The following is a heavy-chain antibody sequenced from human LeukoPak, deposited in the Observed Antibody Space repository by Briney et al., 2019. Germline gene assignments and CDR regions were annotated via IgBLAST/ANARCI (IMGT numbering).Heavy chain of an antibody. CDR2: INHSGST. J-gene: IGHJ4*02. Sequence: PSETLSLTCAVYGGSFSGYYWSWIRQPPGKGLEWIGEINHSGSTNYNPSLKSRVTISVDTSKNQFSLKLSSVTAADTAVYYCARGGIAARQEYWGQGTLVTVSS. D-gene: IGHD6-6*01. CDR3: ARGGIAARQEY. CDR1: GGSFSGYY. V-gene: IGHV4-34*01.